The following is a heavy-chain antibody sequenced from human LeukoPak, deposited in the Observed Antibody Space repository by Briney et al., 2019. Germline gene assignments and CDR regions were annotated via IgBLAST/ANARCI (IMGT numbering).Heavy chain of an antibody. D-gene: IGHD6-13*01. Sequence: SETLSLTCTVSGGSISSYYWNWIRQPPGKGLEWIGYIYDSGSTNYNPSLKSRVTISVDTSKNQFSLKLSSVTAADTAVYYCAREVRSSSWLTTGLYGMDVWGQGTTVTVSS. CDR2: IYDSGST. CDR1: GGSISSYY. CDR3: AREVRSSSWLTTGLYGMDV. J-gene: IGHJ6*02. V-gene: IGHV4-59*12.